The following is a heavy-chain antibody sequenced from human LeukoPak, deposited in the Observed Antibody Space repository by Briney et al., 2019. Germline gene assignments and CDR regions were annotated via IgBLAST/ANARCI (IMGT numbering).Heavy chain of an antibody. D-gene: IGHD3-10*01. CDR2: ISSSSSTI. CDR1: GFTFSSYS. V-gene: IGHV3-48*01. Sequence: PGGSLRLSCAASGFTFSSYSMNWVRQAPGKGLEWVSYISSSSSTIYYADSVKGRFTISRDNAKNSLYLQMNSLRAEDTAVYYCAREVRDQRKSLDYWGQGTPVTVSS. J-gene: IGHJ4*02. CDR3: AREVRDQRKSLDY.